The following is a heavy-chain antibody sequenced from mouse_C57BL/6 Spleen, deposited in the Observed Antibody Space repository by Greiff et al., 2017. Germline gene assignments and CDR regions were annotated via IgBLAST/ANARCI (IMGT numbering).Heavy chain of an antibody. J-gene: IGHJ1*03. D-gene: IGHD2-2*01. CDR2: IRNKANGYTT. V-gene: IGHV7-3*01. CDR1: GFTFTDYY. Sequence: EVQLQESGGGLVQPGGSLSFSCAASGFTFTDYYMSWVRQPPGKALEWLGFIRNKANGYTTEYSASVKGRLTISRDNSQTILYLQMNALRAEGSATDYCARFYCGCDEGTWYFDVWGTGTTVTVSS. CDR3: ARFYCGCDEGTWYFDV.